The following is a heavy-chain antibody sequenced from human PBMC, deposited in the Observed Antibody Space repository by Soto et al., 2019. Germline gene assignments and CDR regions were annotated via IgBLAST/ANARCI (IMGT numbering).Heavy chain of an antibody. J-gene: IGHJ6*02. D-gene: IGHD3-16*01. V-gene: IGHV3-53*01. CDR1: GFTVSSNY. CDR3: VKKNVGSRYVLGLDV. Sequence: GGSLRLSCAASGFTVSSNYMSWVRQAPGKGLEWVSVIYSGGSTYYAGSVKGRFTISRDNSKNTLYLQMNSLRVEDTATYYCVKKNVGSRYVLGLDVWGQGTTVTVSS. CDR2: IYSGGST.